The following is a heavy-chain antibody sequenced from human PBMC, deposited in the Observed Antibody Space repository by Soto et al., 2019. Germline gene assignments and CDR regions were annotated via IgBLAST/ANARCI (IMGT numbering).Heavy chain of an antibody. CDR3: ARGVLQGVDY. Sequence: QVQLMQSGAEVQMPGASVKVAWKASGYTFASLDINWVRQTTGQGLEWMGWMSPGNGKTGYSQKFQGRISMSRDTSLSTAYLELNSLRPEDTAVYYCARGVLQGVDYWGQGTLVTVSS. CDR2: MSPGNGKT. V-gene: IGHV1-8*02. D-gene: IGHD2-15*01. J-gene: IGHJ4*02. CDR1: GYTFASLD.